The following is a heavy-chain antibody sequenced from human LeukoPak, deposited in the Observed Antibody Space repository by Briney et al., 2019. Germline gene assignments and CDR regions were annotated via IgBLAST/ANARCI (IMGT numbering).Heavy chain of an antibody. CDR1: GGSISSSSYY. CDR3: ARHGPRYSSSWYLVY. V-gene: IGHV4-39*01. CDR2: IYYSGST. J-gene: IGHJ4*02. D-gene: IGHD6-13*01. Sequence: SETLSLTCTVSGGSISSSSYYLGWIRQPPGKGLEWIVSIYYSGSTYYNPSLKSRVTISVDTSKNQFSLKLSSVTAADTAVYYCARHGPRYSSSWYLVYWGQGTLVTVSS.